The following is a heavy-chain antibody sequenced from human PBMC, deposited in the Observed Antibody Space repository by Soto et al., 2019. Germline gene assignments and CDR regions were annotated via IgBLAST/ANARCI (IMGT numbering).Heavy chain of an antibody. CDR3: EGDCNYNYY. Sequence: QVQLVQSGAEVKKPGASVKVSCKASGYTFTSYGISWVRQAPGQGLEWMGWISAYNGNTNYAQKHQGRVTMTTDASTTTAYMEMRSLLADARVVSYCEGDCNYNYYGGKVTLVTVS. J-gene: IGHJ4*02. V-gene: IGHV1-18*01. CDR2: ISAYNGNT. D-gene: IGHD4-4*01. CDR1: GYTFTSYG.